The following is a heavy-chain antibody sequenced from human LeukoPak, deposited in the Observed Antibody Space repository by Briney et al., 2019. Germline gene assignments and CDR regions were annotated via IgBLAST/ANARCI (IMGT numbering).Heavy chain of an antibody. CDR1: GVSFSGYY. D-gene: IGHD4-17*01. Sequence: PSETLSLTCAVYGVSFSGYYWSWIRQPPGKGLEWIGEINHSGSTNYNASLKSGVSILVNTTKNKISLKLRQVTDADTAVYYCARTTPVTFWFDPWGQGTLVTVSS. J-gene: IGHJ5*02. CDR2: INHSGST. CDR3: ARTTPVTFWFDP. V-gene: IGHV4-34*01.